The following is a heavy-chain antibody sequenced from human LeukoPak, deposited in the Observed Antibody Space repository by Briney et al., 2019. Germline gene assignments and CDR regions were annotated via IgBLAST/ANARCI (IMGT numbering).Heavy chain of an antibody. Sequence: ASVTVSCKASGYTFTSYYMHWVRQAPGQGLEWMGIINPSGGSTSYAQKFQSRVTMTRDTSTSTVYMELSSLRSDDTAVYYCARVLITFGGVIAELDYWGQGTLVTVSS. CDR2: INPSGGST. V-gene: IGHV1-46*01. J-gene: IGHJ4*02. D-gene: IGHD3-16*02. CDR3: ARVLITFGGVIAELDY. CDR1: GYTFTSYY.